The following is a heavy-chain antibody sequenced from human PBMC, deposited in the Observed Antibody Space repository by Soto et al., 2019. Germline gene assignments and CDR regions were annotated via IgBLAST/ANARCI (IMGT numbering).Heavy chain of an antibody. CDR2: ISGSGSTT. CDR1: GFSFNNHA. V-gene: IGHV3-23*01. J-gene: IGHJ3*01. D-gene: IGHD3-22*01. Sequence: VQLLESGGGLVQPGGSLRLSCAASGFSFNNHAMTWVRQAPGKGLEWVSGISGSGSTTHYADSVKGRFTISRDNSKDTLYLQMNSLRPEDTAVYYCAKDRLMLTMVVGGAFDFWGLGTMVTASS. CDR3: AKDRLMLTMVVGGAFDF.